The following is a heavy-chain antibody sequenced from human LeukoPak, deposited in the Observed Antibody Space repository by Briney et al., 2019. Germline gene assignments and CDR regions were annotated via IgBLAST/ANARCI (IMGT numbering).Heavy chain of an antibody. V-gene: IGHV3-7*01. J-gene: IGHJ4*02. CDR1: GFTFSSYA. CDR2: IKQDGSVK. Sequence: GGSLRLSCAASGFTFSSYAMHWVRQAPGKGLEWVANIKQDGSVKYYVDSVKGRFTISRDNAKNSLYLQMNSLRAEDTAVYYCAIYKAYYYDSSGYYPDYWGQGTLVTVSS. D-gene: IGHD3-22*01. CDR3: AIYKAYYYDSSGYYPDY.